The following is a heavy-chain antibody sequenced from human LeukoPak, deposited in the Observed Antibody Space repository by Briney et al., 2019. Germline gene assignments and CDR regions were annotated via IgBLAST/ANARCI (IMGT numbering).Heavy chain of an antibody. V-gene: IGHV4-39*01. CDR3: ARRRYYDGSGYLE. D-gene: IGHD3-22*01. Sequence: SETLSLTCSVSGDSVSRSDSYWDWIRQPPGKGLEWTGTIYYSGRTYYSPSLKSRVTMSVDPSNNQFSLNLRSVTAADTALYYCARRRYYDGSGYLEWGQGTLLSVSS. CDR1: GDSVSRSDSY. J-gene: IGHJ1*01. CDR2: IYYSGRT.